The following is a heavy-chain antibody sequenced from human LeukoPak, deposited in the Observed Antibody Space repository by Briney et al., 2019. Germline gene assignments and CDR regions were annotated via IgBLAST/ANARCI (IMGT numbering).Heavy chain of an antibody. V-gene: IGHV2-70*11. D-gene: IGHD3-10*01. CDR2: LDWDDDT. Sequence: SGPSLSHPTPPLTLTLTFSGFSLGTSGRWVRRIRQPPVKAVEWLSRLDWDDDTYYTTSLNTTLTISTYTSKSQVVLTMTNMDPVDTATYYCARIPLLVRWGFDVWGQGTLFTVSS. CDR3: ARIPLLVRWGFDV. CDR1: GFSLGTSGRW. J-gene: IGHJ4*02.